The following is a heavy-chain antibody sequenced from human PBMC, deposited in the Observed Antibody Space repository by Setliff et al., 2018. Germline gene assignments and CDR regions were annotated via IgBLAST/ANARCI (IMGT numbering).Heavy chain of an antibody. Sequence: PSETLSLTCNVSGVSISNYYWGWIRQPPGKGLECIGYIQKSGGTDYNPSLKSRVTISVDTSTNQYSLKLRPVTAADTAVYYCARLSWDGLRHHGLDVWGQGTTVTVSS. CDR1: GVSISNYY. V-gene: IGHV4-59*01. D-gene: IGHD3-10*01. J-gene: IGHJ6*02. CDR2: IQKSGGT. CDR3: ARLSWDGLRHHGLDV.